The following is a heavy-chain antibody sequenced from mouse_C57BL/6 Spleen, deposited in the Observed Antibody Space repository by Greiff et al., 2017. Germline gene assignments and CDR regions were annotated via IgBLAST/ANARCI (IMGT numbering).Heavy chain of an antibody. CDR3: AIYYGNSAWFAY. CDR2: IYPGSGST. V-gene: IGHV1-55*01. Sequence: VQLQQPGAELVKPGASVKMSCKASGYTFTSYWITWVKQRPGQGLEWIGDIYPGSGSTNYNEKFKSKATLTVDTSSSTAYMQLSSLTSEDSAVYDCAIYYGNSAWFAYWGQGTLVTVSA. J-gene: IGHJ3*01. CDR1: GYTFTSYW. D-gene: IGHD2-1*01.